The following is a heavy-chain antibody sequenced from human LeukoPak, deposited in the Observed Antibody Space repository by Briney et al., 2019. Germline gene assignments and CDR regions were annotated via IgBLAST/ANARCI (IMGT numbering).Heavy chain of an antibody. Sequence: GGSLRPSCAASGLSLSSNNMHWVRQAPGGGLEWLSYISAGSGTVFSADSVKGRFSISRDNARESLFLQMNSLRVDDTAVYYCTKGLGLRRMIWGRGTLVIVSS. J-gene: IGHJ2*01. CDR1: GLSLSSNN. CDR2: ISAGSGTV. V-gene: IGHV3-48*04. CDR3: TKGLGLRRMI. D-gene: IGHD1-14*01.